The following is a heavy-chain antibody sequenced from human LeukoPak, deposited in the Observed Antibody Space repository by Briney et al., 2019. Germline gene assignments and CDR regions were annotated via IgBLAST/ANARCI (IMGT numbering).Heavy chain of an antibody. CDR1: GFTFSSYE. CDR3: ARAGASRRYYFDY. CDR2: ISSSGSTI. V-gene: IGHV3-48*03. D-gene: IGHD1-26*01. Sequence: GSLRLSCAASGFTFSSYELNWVRQAPGKGLEWVSYISSSGSTIYYADSVKGRFTISRDNAKNSLYLQMNSLRAEDTAVYFCARAGASRRYYFDYWGQGTLVTVSS. J-gene: IGHJ4*02.